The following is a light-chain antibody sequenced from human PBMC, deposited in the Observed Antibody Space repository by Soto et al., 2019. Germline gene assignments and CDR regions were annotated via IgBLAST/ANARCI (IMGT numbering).Light chain of an antibody. CDR3: QQYMSYS. CDR1: QGINGW. CDR2: DAS. Sequence: IQLTQSHSTLSASVGDRVTVTCRASQGINGWLAWYQQKPGKAPKLLIYDASGLESGVPSRFSGSGSGTEFTLTISGLQPDDFATYYCQQYMSYSFGQGTKVDI. J-gene: IGKJ1*01. V-gene: IGKV1-5*01.